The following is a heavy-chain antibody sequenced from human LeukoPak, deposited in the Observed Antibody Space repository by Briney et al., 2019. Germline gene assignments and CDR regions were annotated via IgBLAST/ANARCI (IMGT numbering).Heavy chain of an antibody. CDR2: IYTSGST. J-gene: IGHJ4*02. CDR3: ARARVADYYDSSGYYYIFDY. CDR1: GGSISSYY. V-gene: IGHV4-4*07. D-gene: IGHD3-22*01. Sequence: PSETLSLTCTVSGGSISSYYWSWIRQPAGKGLEWIGRIYTSGSTNYNPSLKSRVTMSVDTSENQFSLKLSSVTAADTAVYYCARARVADYYDSSGYYYIFDYWGQGTLVTVSS.